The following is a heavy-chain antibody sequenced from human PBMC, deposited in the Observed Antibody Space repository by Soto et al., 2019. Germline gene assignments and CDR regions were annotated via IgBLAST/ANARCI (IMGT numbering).Heavy chain of an antibody. V-gene: IGHV4-39*01. CDR2: IYYSGST. CDR1: GGSISSSSYY. Sequence: SETLSLTCTVSGGSISSSSYYWGWIRQPPGKGLEWIGSIYYSGSTYYNPSLKSRVTVSVDTSKNQFSLKLSSVTAADTAVYYCASSGWWYFDYWGQGTLVTVSS. CDR3: ASSGWWYFDY. J-gene: IGHJ4*02. D-gene: IGHD6-19*01.